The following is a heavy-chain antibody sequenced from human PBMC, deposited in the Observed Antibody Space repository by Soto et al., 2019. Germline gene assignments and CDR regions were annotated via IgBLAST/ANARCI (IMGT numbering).Heavy chain of an antibody. CDR3: ARDKRVTMIGGWFDP. CDR2: IYHSGKT. J-gene: IGHJ5*02. V-gene: IGHV4-38-2*02. D-gene: IGHD3-22*01. Sequence: SETLSLTCVVSGYSISSGYYWARVRQPPGKELEWIGSIYHSGKTYYKPSLRSRVTVSVDTSKNQFSMKLISVTAADTAVYYCARDKRVTMIGGWFDPWGQGTPVTV. CDR1: GYSISSGYY.